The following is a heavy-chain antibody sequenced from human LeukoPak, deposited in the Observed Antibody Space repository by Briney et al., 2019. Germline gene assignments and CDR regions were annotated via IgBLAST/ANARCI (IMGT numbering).Heavy chain of an antibody. CDR1: AFTVTSYF. V-gene: IGHV3-53*01. J-gene: IGHJ5*02. CDR3: VQGRGDR. Sequence: PGGSLRLSRAASAFTVTSYFMGWVRQAPGKGLEWVSIIHSGGDIYYADSVKGRFTITRDTSKNTVFLQMNSLRAEDTAVYYFVQGRGDRWGQGTLVTVSS. D-gene: IGHD1-1*01. CDR2: IHSGGDI.